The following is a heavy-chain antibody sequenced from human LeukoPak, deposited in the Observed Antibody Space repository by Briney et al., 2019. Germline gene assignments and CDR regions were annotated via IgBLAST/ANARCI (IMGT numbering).Heavy chain of an antibody. CDR2: ISSSSSYI. Sequence: GGSLRLSCAASGFTFSSYSMNWVRQAPGKGLEWVSSISSSSSYIYYADSVKGRFTISRDNAKNSLYLQMNSLKTEDTAVYYCTTVRAYFDWIDYWGQGTLVTVSS. V-gene: IGHV3-21*03. CDR3: TTVRAYFDWIDY. J-gene: IGHJ4*02. CDR1: GFTFSSYS. D-gene: IGHD3-9*01.